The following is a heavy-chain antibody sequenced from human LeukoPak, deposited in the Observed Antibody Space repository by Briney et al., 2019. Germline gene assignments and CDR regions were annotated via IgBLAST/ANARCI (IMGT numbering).Heavy chain of an antibody. D-gene: IGHD3-22*01. V-gene: IGHV5-51*01. CDR2: IYPGDSDT. J-gene: IGHJ4*02. CDR1: GYSFTNYR. CDR3: ARQGGDSSGWAIDY. Sequence: GESLKISCKGSGYSFTNYRIARVRQMPGKGLEWMGIIYPGDSDTRYSPSFQGQVTISADKSISTAYLQWSRLKASDTAMYYCARQGGDSSGWAIDYWGQGTLVTVSS.